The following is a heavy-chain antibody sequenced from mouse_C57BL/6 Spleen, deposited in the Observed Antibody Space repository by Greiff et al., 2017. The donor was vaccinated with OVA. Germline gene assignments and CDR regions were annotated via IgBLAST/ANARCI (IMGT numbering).Heavy chain of an antibody. J-gene: IGHJ4*01. CDR2: ISSGGDYI. Sequence: EVKVVESGEGLVKPGGSLKLSCAASGFTFSSYAMSWVRQTPEKRLEWVAYISSGGDYIYYADTVKGRFTISRDNARNTLYLQMSSLKSEDTAMYYCTRENYGDGYAMDYWGQGTSVTVSS. V-gene: IGHV5-9-1*02. D-gene: IGHD1-2*01. CDR1: GFTFSSYA. CDR3: TRENYGDGYAMDY.